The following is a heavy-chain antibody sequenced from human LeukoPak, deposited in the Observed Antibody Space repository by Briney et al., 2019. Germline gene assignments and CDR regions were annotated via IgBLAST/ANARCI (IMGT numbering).Heavy chain of an antibody. CDR3: AKAKYYYDSSD. Sequence: GGSLRLSCAASGFTFSSYAMSWVRHAPGKGLEWVSAISGSGGSTYSADSVKGRFTISRDNSKNTLYLQMNSLRAEDTAVYYCAKAKYYYDSSDWGQGTLVAVSS. D-gene: IGHD3-22*01. J-gene: IGHJ4*02. CDR1: GFTFSSYA. V-gene: IGHV3-23*01. CDR2: ISGSGGST.